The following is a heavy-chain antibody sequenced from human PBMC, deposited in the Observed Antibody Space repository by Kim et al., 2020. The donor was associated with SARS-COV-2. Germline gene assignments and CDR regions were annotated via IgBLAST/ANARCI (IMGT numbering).Heavy chain of an antibody. CDR3: ARDRYCTSSGCFHGLDV. V-gene: IGHV1-69*13. D-gene: IGHD2-2*01. J-gene: IGHJ6*02. CDR2: IIPILHRP. Sequence: SVKVSCKASGGSFSSYAISWVRQAPGQGLEWMGGIIPILHRPNYSQKFQDRVTITADEFTTTAYMELSTLTSDDTAVYFCARDRYCTSSGCFHGLDVWG. CDR1: GGSFSSYA.